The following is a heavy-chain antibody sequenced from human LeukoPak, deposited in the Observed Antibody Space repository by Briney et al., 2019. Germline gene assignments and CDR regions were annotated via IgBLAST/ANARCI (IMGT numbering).Heavy chain of an antibody. V-gene: IGHV3-21*01. D-gene: IGHD1-26*01. CDR2: ITSSSTYI. CDR3: ARDNSGSYIDV. Sequence: PGGSLRLSCAASGFTFSSYSMNWVRQAPGKGLEWVSSITSSSTYIYYADSVKGRFTISRDNAKNSLYLQMNSLRAEDTAVYYCARDNSGSYIDVWGQGTMATVSS. J-gene: IGHJ6*02. CDR1: GFTFSSYS.